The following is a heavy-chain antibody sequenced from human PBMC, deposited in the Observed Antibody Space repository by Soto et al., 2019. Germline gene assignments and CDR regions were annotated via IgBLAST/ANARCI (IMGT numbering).Heavy chain of an antibody. CDR1: GGSISSYY. J-gene: IGHJ6*02. D-gene: IGHD2-15*01. Sequence: PSETLSLTCTVSGGSISSYYWSWIRQPPGKGLEWIGYIYYSGSTNYNPSLKSRVTISVDTSKNQFSLKLSSVTAADTAVYYCARGGSGGSFYYYYGMDVWGQGTTVTVSS. CDR2: IYYSGST. V-gene: IGHV4-59*01. CDR3: ARGGSGGSFYYYYGMDV.